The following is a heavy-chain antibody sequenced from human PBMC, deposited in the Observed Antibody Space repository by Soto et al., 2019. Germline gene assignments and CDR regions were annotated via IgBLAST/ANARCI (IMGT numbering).Heavy chain of an antibody. D-gene: IGHD2-15*01. J-gene: IGHJ3*02. CDR2: IIPILGMA. CDR1: GGTFSSYT. Sequence: SVKVSCKASGGTFSSYTISWVRQAPGQGLEWMGRIIPILGMANYAQKFHGRVTITADESTSTAYMELSSLRSEDTAVYYCAIRPGGYCSGGSCYGRAFDIWGPGTLVTVSS. V-gene: IGHV1-69*02. CDR3: AIRPGGYCSGGSCYGRAFDI.